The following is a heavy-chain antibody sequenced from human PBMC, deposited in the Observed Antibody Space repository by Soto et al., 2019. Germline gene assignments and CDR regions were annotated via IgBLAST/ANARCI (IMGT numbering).Heavy chain of an antibody. CDR3: ARVNDFWSGYYPNWFDP. Sequence: QVQLVQSGAEVKKPGASVKVSCKASGYTFTSYGISWVRQAPGQGLEWMGWISAYNGNTNYAQKLQGRVTMTTDTSTSTAYMELRSLRSDDTDVYYCARVNDFWSGYYPNWFDPWGQGTLVTVSS. D-gene: IGHD3-3*01. V-gene: IGHV1-18*01. CDR1: GYTFTSYG. J-gene: IGHJ5*02. CDR2: ISAYNGNT.